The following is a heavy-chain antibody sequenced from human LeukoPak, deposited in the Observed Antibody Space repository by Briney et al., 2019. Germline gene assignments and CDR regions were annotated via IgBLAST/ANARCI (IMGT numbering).Heavy chain of an antibody. V-gene: IGHV4-59*01. J-gene: IGHJ6*03. CDR2: IYYSGST. D-gene: IGHD2/OR15-2a*01. CDR3: ARLGFTFYYYYYMDV. Sequence: KASETLSLTCTVSGGSISSYYWSWIRQPPGKGLEWIGYIYYSGSTNYNPSLKSRVTISVDTSKNQFSLKLSSVTAADTAVYYCARLGFTFYYYYYMDVWGKGTTVTVSS. CDR1: GGSISSYY.